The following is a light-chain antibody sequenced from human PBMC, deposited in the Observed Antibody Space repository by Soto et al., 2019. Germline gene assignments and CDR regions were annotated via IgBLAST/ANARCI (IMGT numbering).Light chain of an antibody. CDR1: QSVSSSY. J-gene: IGKJ2*01. V-gene: IGKV3-20*01. Sequence: EIVLTQSPGTLSLSPGERATLSCRASQSVSSSYLAWYQQKPGQAPRHLIYGASSRATGIPDRFSGSGSGTDFTLTINRLEPEDFAVYYCQQYGSSPPYTFGQGTKLEIK. CDR3: QQYGSSPPYT. CDR2: GAS.